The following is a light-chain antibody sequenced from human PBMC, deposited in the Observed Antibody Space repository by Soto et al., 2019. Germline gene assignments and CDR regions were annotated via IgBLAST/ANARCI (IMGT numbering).Light chain of an antibody. CDR1: SGDVGGYNY. J-gene: IGLJ1*01. CDR2: EVS. V-gene: IGLV2-14*01. CDR3: SSYTSSSTYNYV. Sequence: QSVLTQPASVAGSPGQSSTISCTGTSGDVGGYNYVSWYQQHPGKAPKLMIYEVSNRPSGVSNRFSGSKSGNTASLTISGLQAEDEADYYCSSYTSSSTYNYVFGTGTKVTVL.